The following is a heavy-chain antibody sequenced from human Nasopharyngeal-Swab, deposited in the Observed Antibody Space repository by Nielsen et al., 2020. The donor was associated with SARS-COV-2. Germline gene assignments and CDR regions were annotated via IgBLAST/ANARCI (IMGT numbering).Heavy chain of an antibody. V-gene: IGHV4-34*01. Sequence: SETLSLTCVVYGGSFTSYYWGWIRQPPGKGLEWIAEINHCGNTHYNPSLKSRVTMSVDTSKNQFSLRLSSVTAADTAVYYCARGLSGVVPAPILGLGPFYSYYYMDVWGKGTTVTVSS. J-gene: IGHJ6*03. CDR2: INHCGNT. D-gene: IGHD2-2*01. CDR3: ARGLSGVVPAPILGLGPFYSYYYMDV. CDR1: GGSFTSYY.